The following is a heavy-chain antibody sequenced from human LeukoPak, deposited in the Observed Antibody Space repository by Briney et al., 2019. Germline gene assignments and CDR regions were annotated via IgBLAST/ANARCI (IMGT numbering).Heavy chain of an antibody. Sequence: SETLSLTCAVYGVSFSGYYWSWIRQPPGKGLEWIGEINYSGSTNQNPTLKSRVTISVDTSKNQFSLKLSSVTAADTAVYYCARGTMTTVTYYFEYWGEGTLVTVSS. CDR3: ARGTMTTVTYYFEY. CDR1: GVSFSGYY. J-gene: IGHJ4*02. D-gene: IGHD4-17*01. V-gene: IGHV4-34*01. CDR2: INYSGST.